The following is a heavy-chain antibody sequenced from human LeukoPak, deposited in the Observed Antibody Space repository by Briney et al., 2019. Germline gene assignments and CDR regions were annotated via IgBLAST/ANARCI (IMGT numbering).Heavy chain of an antibody. D-gene: IGHD5/OR15-5a*01. V-gene: IGHV1-18*01. CDR3: ARDLPRHFDY. J-gene: IGHJ4*02. CDR1: GYTFTGYG. Sequence: ASVKVSCKASGYTFTGYGISWVRQAPGQGLEWMGWISAHNGNTNYAQKLQGRVTMTTDTSTSTAYMELRSLRSDDTAVYCCARDLPRHFDYWGQGTLVTVSS. CDR2: ISAHNGNT.